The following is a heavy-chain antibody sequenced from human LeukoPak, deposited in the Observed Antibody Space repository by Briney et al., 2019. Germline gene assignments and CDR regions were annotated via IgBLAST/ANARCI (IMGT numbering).Heavy chain of an antibody. CDR1: GFTFSDYY. CDR2: ISSSGSTI. CDR3: GKGHVPPTLSAMNS. Sequence: GGSLRLSCAASGFTFSDYYMSWIRQAPGKGLEWVSYISSSGSTIYYADSVKGRFTISRDNAKNSLYLQMNSLRAEDTALYYCGKGHVPPTLSAMNSWGLGTLVTVSS. J-gene: IGHJ4*02. D-gene: IGHD3-3*02. V-gene: IGHV3-11*01.